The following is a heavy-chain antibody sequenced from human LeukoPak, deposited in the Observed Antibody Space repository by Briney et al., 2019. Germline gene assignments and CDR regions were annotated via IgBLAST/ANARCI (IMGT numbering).Heavy chain of an antibody. CDR2: ISGSGGIT. V-gene: IGHV3-23*01. CDR1: GFTFSSYD. CDR3: AKLGSSWYYFDY. Sequence: PGGSLRLACAASGFTFSSYDMIWVRQAPGKGLEWVSDISGSGGITNYADSVKGRFIISRDSSKETVDLQMNSLRVEDTAVYYCAKLGSSWYYFDYWGQGTLVTVSS. D-gene: IGHD6-13*01. J-gene: IGHJ4*02.